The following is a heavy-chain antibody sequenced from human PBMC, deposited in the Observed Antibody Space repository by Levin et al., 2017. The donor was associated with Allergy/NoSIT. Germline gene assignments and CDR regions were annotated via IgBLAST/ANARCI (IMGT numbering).Heavy chain of an antibody. CDR3: AKSIAARPQEQWLPPFDY. CDR1: GFTFSSYA. Sequence: GGSLRLSCAASGFTFSSYAMSWVRQAPGKGLEWVSAISGSGGSTYYADSVKGRFTISRDNSKNTLYLQMNSLRAEDTAVYYCAKSIAARPQEQWLPPFDYWGQGTLVTVSS. CDR2: ISGSGGST. J-gene: IGHJ4*02. D-gene: IGHD6-6*01. V-gene: IGHV3-23*01.